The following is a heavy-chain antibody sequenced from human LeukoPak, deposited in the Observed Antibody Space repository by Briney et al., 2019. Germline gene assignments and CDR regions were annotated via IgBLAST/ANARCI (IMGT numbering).Heavy chain of an antibody. Sequence: GGSLRLSCAASGFTFSSYSMNWVRQAPGKGLEWVSSISSSSSYIYYAEPVKGRFTISRDNAKNSLYLQMNRLRAEDTAVYYCARWAGFDYGDYGGGDYWGQGTLVTVSS. CDR1: GFTFSSYS. D-gene: IGHD4-17*01. CDR2: ISSSSSYI. J-gene: IGHJ4*02. CDR3: ARWAGFDYGDYGGGDY. V-gene: IGHV3-21*01.